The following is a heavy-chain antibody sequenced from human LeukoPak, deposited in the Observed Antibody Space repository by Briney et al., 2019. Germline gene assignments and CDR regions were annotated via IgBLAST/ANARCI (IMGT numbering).Heavy chain of an antibody. J-gene: IGHJ4*02. CDR1: GFIFSSYA. Sequence: GGSLRLSCAASGFIFSSYAMRWVRQAPGKGLEWVSAISGSGGSTYYADSVKGRFTISRDNSKNTLYLQMNSLRAEDTAVYYCAKYGCRFFDYWGQGTLVTVSS. V-gene: IGHV3-23*01. CDR2: ISGSGGST. D-gene: IGHD3-10*01. CDR3: AKYGCRFFDY.